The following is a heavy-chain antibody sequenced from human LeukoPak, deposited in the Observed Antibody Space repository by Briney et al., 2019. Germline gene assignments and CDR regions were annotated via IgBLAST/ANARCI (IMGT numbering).Heavy chain of an antibody. V-gene: IGHV4-39*07. CDR3: ARGSVLHPRVGSRWFDP. CDR2: IFYSGSS. CDR1: GDSISSSWYY. J-gene: IGHJ5*02. Sequence: SETLSLTCTVSGDSISSSWYYWGWIRQPPGKGLEWIGSIFYSGSSYYNPSLKSRVTISVDTSKNQFSLKLSSVTAADTAVYYCARGSVLHPRVGSRWFDPWGQGTLVTVSS. D-gene: IGHD6-13*01.